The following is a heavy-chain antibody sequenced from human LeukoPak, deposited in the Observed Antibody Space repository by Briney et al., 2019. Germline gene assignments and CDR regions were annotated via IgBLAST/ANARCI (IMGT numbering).Heavy chain of an antibody. V-gene: IGHV3-9*01. Sequence: GRSLRLSCAASGFTFDDYAMHWVRQAPGKGLEWVSGISWNSGSIGYADSVKGRFTISRDNAKNSLYLQMNSLRAEDTAVYYCARDVVPATINQYYYYYMDVWGKGTTVTVSS. D-gene: IGHD2-2*02. CDR1: GFTFDDYA. J-gene: IGHJ6*03. CDR2: ISWNSGSI. CDR3: ARDVVPATINQYYYYYMDV.